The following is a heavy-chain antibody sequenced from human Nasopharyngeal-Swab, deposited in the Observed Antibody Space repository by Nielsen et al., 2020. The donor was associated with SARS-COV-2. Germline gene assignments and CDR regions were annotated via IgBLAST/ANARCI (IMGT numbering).Heavy chain of an antibody. CDR2: IYPGDSTT. CDR1: GYSFSTYW. CDR3: ARLYGGYVDY. J-gene: IGHJ4*02. D-gene: IGHD4/OR15-4a*01. Sequence: GGSLRLSCQGSGYSFSTYWIGWVRQMPGKGLEWMGIIYPGDSTTKYRPSFQGQVTISADKSISTAYLQWSSLKASDTAMYFCARLYGGYVDYWGRGTLVTVSS. V-gene: IGHV5-51*01.